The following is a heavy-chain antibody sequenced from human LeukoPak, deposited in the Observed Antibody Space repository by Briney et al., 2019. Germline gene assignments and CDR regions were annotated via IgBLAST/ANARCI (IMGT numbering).Heavy chain of an antibody. CDR1: GFTFSSYA. CDR3: AKEVTMVRGVILDY. V-gene: IGHV3-23*01. D-gene: IGHD3-10*01. Sequence: PGGSLRLSCAASGFTFSSYAMHWVRQAPGKGLEWVSAISGSGGSTYYADSVKGRFTISRDNSKNTLYLQMNSLRAEDTAVYYCAKEVTMVRGVILDYWGQGTLVTVSS. J-gene: IGHJ4*02. CDR2: ISGSGGST.